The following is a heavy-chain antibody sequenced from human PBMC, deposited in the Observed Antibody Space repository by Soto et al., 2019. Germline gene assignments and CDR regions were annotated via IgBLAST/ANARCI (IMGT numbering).Heavy chain of an antibody. J-gene: IGHJ1*01. CDR3: ARLVRGAISAY. CDR1: GGSISCSGCY. V-gene: IGHV4-39*01. CDR2: IYYSGST. D-gene: IGHD3-16*02. Sequence: SETLSLTCSVSGGSISCSGCYWGWIRQPPGKGLEWIGSIYYSGSTYYNPSLKSRVTISVDTSKNQFSLKLSSVTAADTALYYCARLVRGAISAYWRHGTLVPVS.